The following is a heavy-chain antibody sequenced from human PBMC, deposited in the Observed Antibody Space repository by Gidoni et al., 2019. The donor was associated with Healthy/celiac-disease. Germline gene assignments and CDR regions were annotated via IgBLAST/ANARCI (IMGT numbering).Heavy chain of an antibody. CDR1: GFTFSSYA. V-gene: IGHV3-30-3*01. J-gene: IGHJ4*02. CDR2: ISYDGSNK. D-gene: IGHD6-13*01. CDR3: ARSLGDGYRGY. Sequence: QVQLVESGGGVVQPGRALRLSCAASGFTFSSYAMHWVRQAPGKGLELVAVISYDGSNKYYADSVKGRFTISRDNSKNTLYLQMNSLRAEDTAVYYCARSLGDGYRGYWGQGTLVTVSS.